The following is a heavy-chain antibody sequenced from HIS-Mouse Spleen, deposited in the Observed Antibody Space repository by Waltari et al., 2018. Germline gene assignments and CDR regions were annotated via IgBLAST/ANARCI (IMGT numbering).Heavy chain of an antibody. CDR3: ARDHGMVYFDY. J-gene: IGHJ4*02. V-gene: IGHV3-21*01. D-gene: IGHD2-8*01. CDR1: GFTFSSYS. Sequence: EVQLVESGGGLVKPGGSLRLSCAASGFTFSSYSMNWVRQAPGKGLEWCSSISSSSSYIYYADSVKGRFTISGDNAKNSLYLQMNSLRAEDTAVYYCARDHGMVYFDYWGQGTLVTVSS. CDR2: ISSSSSYI.